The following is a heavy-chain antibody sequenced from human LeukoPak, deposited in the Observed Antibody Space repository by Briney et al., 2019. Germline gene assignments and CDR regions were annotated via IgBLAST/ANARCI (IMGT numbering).Heavy chain of an antibody. V-gene: IGHV1-2*02. D-gene: IGHD5-24*01. CDR3: ASGDFRDGYNLVTFDI. J-gene: IGHJ3*02. CDR1: GYTFTGYY. CDR2: INPNSGGT. Sequence: ASVTVSCKASGYTFTGYYMHWVRQAPGQGLEWMGWINPNSGGTNYAQKFQGRVTMTRATYISTAYLELRMLRSDDTAVYYCASGDFRDGYNLVTFDIWGQVTMVTVSS.